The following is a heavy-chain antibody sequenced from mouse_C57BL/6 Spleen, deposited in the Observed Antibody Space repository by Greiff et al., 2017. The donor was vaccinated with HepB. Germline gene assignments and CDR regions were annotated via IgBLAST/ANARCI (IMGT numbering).Heavy chain of an antibody. V-gene: IGHV14-4*01. D-gene: IGHD1-1*01. CDR1: GFNIKDDY. J-gene: IGHJ2*01. CDR2: IDPENGDT. CDR3: TTPFDYGRDY. Sequence: VQLKQSGAELVRPGASVKLSCTASGFNIKDDYMHWVKQRPEQGLEWIGWIDPENGDTEYASKFQGKATITADTSSNTAYLQLSSLTSEDTAVYYCTTPFDYGRDYWGQGTTLTVSS.